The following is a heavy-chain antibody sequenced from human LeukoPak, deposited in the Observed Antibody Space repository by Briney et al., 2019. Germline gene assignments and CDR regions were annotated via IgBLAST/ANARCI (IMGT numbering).Heavy chain of an antibody. Sequence: ASVKVSCKASGYTFTSYDINWVRQATGQGLEWMGWMNPNSGNTGYAQKFQGRVTMTRNTSISTAYMELSSLRSEDTAVYYCARAGIRFLEWLSGFYYGMDVWGQGTRSPSP. CDR1: GYTFTSYD. J-gene: IGHJ6*02. V-gene: IGHV1-8*01. CDR2: MNPNSGNT. CDR3: ARAGIRFLEWLSGFYYGMDV. D-gene: IGHD3-3*01.